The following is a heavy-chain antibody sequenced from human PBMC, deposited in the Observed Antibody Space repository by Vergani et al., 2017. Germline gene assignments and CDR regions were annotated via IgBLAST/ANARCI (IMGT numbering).Heavy chain of an antibody. D-gene: IGHD3-10*01. Sequence: QVQLVESGGGLVKPGGPLRLSCAASGFTFSDYYMSWIRQAPGKGLEWVSYISSSGSTIYCADSVKGRCTISRDNAKNSLYLQMNSLRAGDTAVYYCARPLYYYGYLTYAFDIWGQGTMVTVSS. CDR1: GFTFSDYY. CDR2: ISSSGSTI. V-gene: IGHV3-11*01. CDR3: ARPLYYYGYLTYAFDI. J-gene: IGHJ3*02.